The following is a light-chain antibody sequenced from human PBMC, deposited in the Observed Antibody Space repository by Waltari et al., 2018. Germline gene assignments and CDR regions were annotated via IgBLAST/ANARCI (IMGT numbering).Light chain of an antibody. V-gene: IGKV3-20*01. CDR3: QHYVRLPVT. J-gene: IGKJ1*01. CDR2: DAS. CDR1: QRVGRS. Sequence: EIVLTQSPGTLSLSPGERATLSCGASQRVGRSLAWYQQKPGRALRLLLYDASSRATGIPDRFSGSGFGTDFSLTISRLEPEDFAVYYCQHYVRLPVTFGQGTKVEIK.